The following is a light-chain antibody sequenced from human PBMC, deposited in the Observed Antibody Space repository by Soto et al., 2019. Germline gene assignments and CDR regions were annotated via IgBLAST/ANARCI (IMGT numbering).Light chain of an antibody. CDR1: QSVRTF. CDR2: DAS. J-gene: IGKJ1*01. CDR3: LQYNSFWT. V-gene: IGKV3-11*01. Sequence: EIVFTQSPATLSLSPGERATLSCRASQSVRTFLAWYQLKPGQPPRLLIYDASNRATGIPARFSGSGSGTDFTLTISSLEPEDFATYYCLQYNSFWTFGQGTKVDIK.